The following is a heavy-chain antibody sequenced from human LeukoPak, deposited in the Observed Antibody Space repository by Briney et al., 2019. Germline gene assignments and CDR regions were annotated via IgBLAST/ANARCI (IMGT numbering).Heavy chain of an antibody. D-gene: IGHD3-10*01. J-gene: IGHJ4*02. V-gene: IGHV4-38-2*01. CDR1: GYSISSGYY. Sequence: PSETLSLTCAVSGYSISSGYYWGWIRQPPGKGLEWIGSIYHSGSTNYNPSLKSRVTISVDTSKNQFSLKLSSVTAADTAVYYCARAAITMVRGVILYYFDYWGQGTLVTVSS. CDR2: IYHSGST. CDR3: ARAAITMVRGVILYYFDY.